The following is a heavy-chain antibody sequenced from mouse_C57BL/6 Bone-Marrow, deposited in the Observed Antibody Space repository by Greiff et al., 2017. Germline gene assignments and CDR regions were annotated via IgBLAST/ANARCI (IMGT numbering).Heavy chain of an antibody. CDR2: IDPSDSYT. CDR1: GYTFTSYW. Sequence: QVQLQQPGAELVMPGASVKLSCKASGYTFTSYWMHWVKQRPGPGLEWIGEIDPSDSYTNYNQKFTGKSTLTVDKSSSTAYMQLSSLTSEDSAVYYCARTTTVVAGDYWGQGTTLTVSS. J-gene: IGHJ2*01. D-gene: IGHD1-1*01. CDR3: ARTTTVVAGDY. V-gene: IGHV1-69*01.